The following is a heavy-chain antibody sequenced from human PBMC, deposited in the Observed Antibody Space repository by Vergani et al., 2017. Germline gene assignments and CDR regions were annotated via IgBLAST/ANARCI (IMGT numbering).Heavy chain of an antibody. D-gene: IGHD6-13*01. J-gene: IGHJ4*02. CDR1: GFTFSSYA. Sequence: EVQLLESGGGLVQPGGSLRLSCAASGFTFSSYAMSWVRQAPGKGLEWVSYISSSSSTIYYADSVKGRFTISRDNAKNSLYLQMNSLRAEDTAVYYCASNLPAAGDYWGQGTLVTVSS. CDR3: ASNLPAAGDY. CDR2: ISSSSSTI. V-gene: IGHV3-48*01.